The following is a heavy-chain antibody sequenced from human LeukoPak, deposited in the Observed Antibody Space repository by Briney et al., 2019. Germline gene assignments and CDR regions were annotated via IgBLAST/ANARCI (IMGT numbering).Heavy chain of an antibody. CDR2: INQSGST. J-gene: IGHJ5*02. CDR1: GFTFSSYA. CDR3: ARGKQAVDQRKGRVVAATRGFDP. D-gene: IGHD2-15*01. Sequence: GSLRLSCAASGFTFSSYAMSWIRQPPGKGLEWIGEINQSGSTNYNPSLKSRVTISVDTSKNQFSLKLGSVPAADTAVYYCARGKQAVDQRKGRVVAATRGFDPWGQGTLVTVSS. V-gene: IGHV4-34*01.